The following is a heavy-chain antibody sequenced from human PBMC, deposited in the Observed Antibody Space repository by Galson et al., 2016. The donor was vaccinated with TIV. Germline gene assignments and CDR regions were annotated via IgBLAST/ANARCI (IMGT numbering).Heavy chain of an antibody. D-gene: IGHD2-21*01. J-gene: IGHJ4*02. V-gene: IGHV1-3*01. Sequence: SVKVSCKASGYTFTHYPMHWVRQAPGQRLEWMGWINAGNGNTKYSQKIQGRVTITTDTSASTAYMELTSLRSEDTAVYYCARPPYCGGDCYKYVLWGQGTLATVSS. CDR1: GYTFTHYP. CDR2: INAGNGNT. CDR3: ARPPYCGGDCYKYVL.